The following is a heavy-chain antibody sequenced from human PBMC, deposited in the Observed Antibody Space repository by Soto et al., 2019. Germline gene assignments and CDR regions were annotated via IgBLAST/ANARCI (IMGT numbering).Heavy chain of an antibody. D-gene: IGHD6-19*01. Sequence: SETLSLTCTVSGVSISSYCWSWILQPPGKGLEWIGYIYYSGSTNYNPSLKSRVTISVDTSKNQFSLKLSSVTAADTAVYYCARHKDYSRVGYRSEAHHCIWPSPWGKGTPVTVS. V-gene: IGHV4-59*08. J-gene: IGHJ1*01. CDR3: ARHKDYSRVGYRSEAHHCIWPSP. CDR2: IYYSGST. CDR1: GVSISSYC.